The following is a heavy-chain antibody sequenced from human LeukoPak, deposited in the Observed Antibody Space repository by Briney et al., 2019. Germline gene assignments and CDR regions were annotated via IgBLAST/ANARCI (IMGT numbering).Heavy chain of an antibody. Sequence: GESLKISCKGSGYNFTSYWIGWVRQMPGKGLEWMGIIYPGDSDTRYSPSFQGQVTISADKSISTAYLQWSSLKASDTAMYYCASAGIAVAGTFNFDYWGQGTLVTVSS. D-gene: IGHD6-19*01. CDR1: GYNFTSYW. V-gene: IGHV5-51*01. J-gene: IGHJ4*02. CDR3: ASAGIAVAGTFNFDY. CDR2: IYPGDSDT.